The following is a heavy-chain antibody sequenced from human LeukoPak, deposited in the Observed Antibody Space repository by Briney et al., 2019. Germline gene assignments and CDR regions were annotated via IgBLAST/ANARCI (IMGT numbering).Heavy chain of an antibody. CDR3: AMKAVPRPRLYDAFDF. Sequence: TGGSLRLSCAASGFTFSSYEMNWVRQAPGKGLEWVSYISSSGSTIYYADSVKGRFTISRDNSKNTLYLQMNSLRADDTAVYYCAMKAVPRPRLYDAFDFWGQGTVVTVSS. CDR1: GFTFSSYE. J-gene: IGHJ3*01. D-gene: IGHD2-2*02. V-gene: IGHV3-48*03. CDR2: ISSSGSTI.